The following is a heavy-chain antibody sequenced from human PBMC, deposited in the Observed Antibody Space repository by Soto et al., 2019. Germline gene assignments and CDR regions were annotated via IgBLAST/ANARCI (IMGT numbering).Heavy chain of an antibody. V-gene: IGHV4-31*01. CDR1: GGSISSGGYY. CDR3: ARDVEYYDSSGYPHPYFDY. CDR2: IYYSGST. D-gene: IGHD3-22*01. Sequence: QVQLQESGPGLVKPSQTLSLTCTVSGGSISSGGYYWSWIRQHPGKGLEWIGYIYYSGSTYYNPSLKSLVTISVDTSKNQFSLKLSSVTAADTAVYYCARDVEYYDSSGYPHPYFDYWGQGTLVTVSS. J-gene: IGHJ4*02.